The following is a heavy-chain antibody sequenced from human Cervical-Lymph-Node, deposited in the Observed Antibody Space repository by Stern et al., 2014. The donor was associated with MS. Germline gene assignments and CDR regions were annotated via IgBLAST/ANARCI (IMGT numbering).Heavy chain of an antibody. D-gene: IGHD6-13*01. CDR3: ARVRKAAAGHTYFDY. J-gene: IGHJ4*02. V-gene: IGHV5-51*01. CDR1: GYSFTSYW. Sequence: VQLVQSGAEVKKPGESLKISCKGSGYSFTSYWIGWVRQMPGKGLEWVGIIYPGDSDTRYSPSFQGQVTISADKSISTAYLQWSSLKASDTAMYYCARVRKAAAGHTYFDYWGQGTLVTVSS. CDR2: IYPGDSDT.